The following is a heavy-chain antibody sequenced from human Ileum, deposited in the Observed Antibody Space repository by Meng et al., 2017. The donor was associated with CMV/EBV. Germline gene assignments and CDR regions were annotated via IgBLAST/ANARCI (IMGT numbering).Heavy chain of an antibody. J-gene: IGHJ4*02. V-gene: IGHV3-21*01. Sequence: GGSLRLSCAASGFTFSSYAMGWVRQVPGNGLEWVSSISSSSSYIYYADSVKGRFTISRDNAKNSLYLQMNSLRAEDTAVYYCARDLYYDFWSGSPSSDYWGQGTLVTVSS. CDR3: ARDLYYDFWSGSPSSDY. D-gene: IGHD3-3*01. CDR2: ISSSSSYI. CDR1: GFTFSSYA.